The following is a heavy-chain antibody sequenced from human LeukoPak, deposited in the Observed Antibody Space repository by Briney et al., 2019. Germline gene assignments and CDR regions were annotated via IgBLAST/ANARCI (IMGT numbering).Heavy chain of an antibody. D-gene: IGHD4-17*01. CDR1: GFTFSSYA. J-gene: IGHJ4*02. CDR3: ASGGADDY. V-gene: IGHV3-48*03. Sequence: GGSLRLSCAASGFTFSSYAMHWVRQAPGKGLEWVSYISSSGSTKYYADSVKGRFTISRDNAKNSLSLQMNSLRAEDTAVYYCASGGADDYWGQGTLVTVSS. CDR2: ISSSGSTK.